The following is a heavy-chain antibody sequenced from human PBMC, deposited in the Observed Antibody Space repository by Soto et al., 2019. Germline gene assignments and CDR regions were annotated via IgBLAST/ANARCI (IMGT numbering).Heavy chain of an antibody. J-gene: IGHJ4*02. D-gene: IGHD6-13*01. CDR3: ARSIAAADDFDY. CDR1: GYTFTSYG. Sequence: QVQLMQSGTDVKKPGASVMVSCKASGYTFTSYGISWVRQAPGQGLEWMGWISAYNGNTNYAQKLQGRVTMTTDTSTSTAYMELRSLRSDDTAVYYFARSIAAADDFDYWGQGTLVTVSS. CDR2: ISAYNGNT. V-gene: IGHV1-18*01.